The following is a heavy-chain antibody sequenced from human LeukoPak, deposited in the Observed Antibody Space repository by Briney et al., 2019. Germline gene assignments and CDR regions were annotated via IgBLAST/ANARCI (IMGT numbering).Heavy chain of an antibody. J-gene: IGHJ6*02. Sequence: PGGSLRLSCAASGFTFSRHGMHWVRQAPGKGLEWVTVISNDGNKKYYADSVKGRFTISRDNSKNTLYLQMNSLRAEDTAVYYCARDPLPYSREDYGMDVWGQGTTVTVSS. CDR3: ARDPLPYSREDYGMDV. V-gene: IGHV3-30*03. D-gene: IGHD2-21*01. CDR2: ISNDGNKK. CDR1: GFTFSRHG.